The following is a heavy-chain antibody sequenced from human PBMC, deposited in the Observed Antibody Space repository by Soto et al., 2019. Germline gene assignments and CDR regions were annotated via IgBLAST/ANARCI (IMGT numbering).Heavy chain of an antibody. CDR2: ISGSGGST. Sequence: EVQLLESGGGLVQPGGSLRLSCAASGFTFSSYAISWVRQAPGKGLEWVSAISGSGGSTYYADSVKGRFTISRDNSKNTLYLQMNSLRAEDTAVYYCAKEWLVPGAFYYGMDVWGQGTTVTVSS. V-gene: IGHV3-23*01. J-gene: IGHJ6*02. D-gene: IGHD6-19*01. CDR3: AKEWLVPGAFYYGMDV. CDR1: GFTFSSYA.